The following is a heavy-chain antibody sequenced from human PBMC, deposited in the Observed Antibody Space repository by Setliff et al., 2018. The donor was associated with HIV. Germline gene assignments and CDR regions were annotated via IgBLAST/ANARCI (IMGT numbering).Heavy chain of an antibody. J-gene: IGHJ6*03. Sequence: LSLTCTVSGGSISRYFWNWIRQPPGKGLEWIGYLDTRGRAIYNPSLESRVAIWMDTSKNQFSLKLSSVTAADTAVYYCARDRRGYYYGSGSCYMDVWGTGTTVTVSS. CDR3: ARDRRGYYYGSGSCYMDV. CDR1: GGSISRYF. D-gene: IGHD3-10*01. V-gene: IGHV4-4*08. CDR2: LDTRGRA.